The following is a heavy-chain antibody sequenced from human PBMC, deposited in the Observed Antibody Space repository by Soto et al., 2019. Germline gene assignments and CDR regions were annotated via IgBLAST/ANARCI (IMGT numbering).Heavy chain of an antibody. J-gene: IGHJ3*02. V-gene: IGHV3-9*02. CDR3: AKDHTEEYDYIWGSYRQSDAFDI. Sequence: HPGRSLRIFCAASGRSSDDCAMHWVGGAPRYSLEWVSCISWNSGSIGYADSVKGRFTISRDNAKNSLYLQMNSLRAEDTALYYCAKDHTEEYDYIWGSYRQSDAFDIWGQGTMVTVSS. D-gene: IGHD3-16*02. CDR2: ISWNSGSI. CDR1: GRSSDDCA.